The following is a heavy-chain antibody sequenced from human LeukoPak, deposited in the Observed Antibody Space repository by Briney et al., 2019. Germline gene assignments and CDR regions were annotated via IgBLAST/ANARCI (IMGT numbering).Heavy chain of an antibody. J-gene: IGHJ5*02. CDR3: ARDNDLSWFDP. D-gene: IGHD1-1*01. CDR2: IYYSGST. CDR1: GGSLSSYY. V-gene: IGHV4-59*01. Sequence: SETLSLTCTVSGGSLSSYYWARVRQTPGKGLEWIGYIYYSGSTNYNPSLKSRVTISVDTSKNQFSLKLSSVTAADTAVYYCARDNDLSWFDPWGQGTLVTVSS.